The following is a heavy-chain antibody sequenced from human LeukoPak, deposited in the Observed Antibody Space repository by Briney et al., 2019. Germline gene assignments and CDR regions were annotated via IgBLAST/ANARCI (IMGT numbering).Heavy chain of an antibody. CDR1: GYTFTSYD. J-gene: IGHJ4*02. V-gene: IGHV1-8*01. CDR2: MNPNSGNT. D-gene: IGHD3-10*01. Sequence: ASVKVSCKASGYTFTSYDINWVRQATGPGHEWVGWMNPNSGNTGYAQKFQGRVTMTRNTSISTAYMELSSLRSEDTAVYYCARGLTMVRGPPMGYWGQGTLVTVSS. CDR3: ARGLTMVRGPPMGY.